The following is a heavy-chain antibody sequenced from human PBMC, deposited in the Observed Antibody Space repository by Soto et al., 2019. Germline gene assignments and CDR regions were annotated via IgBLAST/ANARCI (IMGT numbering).Heavy chain of an antibody. V-gene: IGHV4-34*01. D-gene: IGHD2-2*01. J-gene: IGHJ4*02. CDR3: ARGLIYCSSTSCYVFDY. CDR1: GGYFSGYY. CDR2: INHSGST. Sequence: SETLSLTCAVYGGYFSGYYWSWIRQPPGKGLEWIGEINHSGSTNYNPSLKSRVTISVDTSKNQFSLKLSSVTAADTAVYYCARGLIYCSSTSCYVFDYWGQGTLVTVSS.